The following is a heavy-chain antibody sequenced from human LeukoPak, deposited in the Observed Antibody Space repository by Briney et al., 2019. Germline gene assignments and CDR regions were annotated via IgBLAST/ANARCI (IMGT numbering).Heavy chain of an antibody. D-gene: IGHD4-17*01. J-gene: IGHJ2*01. CDR3: AREDFDYGDYWYFDL. CDR2: IYYSGST. V-gene: IGHV4-31*03. Sequence: SQTLSLTCTVSGGSISSGGYYWSWIRQHPGKGLEWIGYIYYSGSTYYNPSLKSRVTISVDTSKNQFSLKLSSVTAADTAVYHCAREDFDYGDYWYFDLWGRGTLVTVSS. CDR1: GGSISSGGYY.